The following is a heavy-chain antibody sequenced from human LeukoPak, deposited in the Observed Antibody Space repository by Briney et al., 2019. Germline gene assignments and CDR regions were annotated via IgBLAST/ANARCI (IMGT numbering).Heavy chain of an antibody. Sequence: GGSLRLSCAASGFTFSSYSMNWVRQAPGKGLEWVSSISAAGSFIYYAKSVKGRFTISRDNAEGSLYLQMTSPTAEDTAVYYCARDSLLAYCGGDCSGVFDIWGQGTMVAVSS. V-gene: IGHV3-21*01. CDR2: ISAAGSFI. CDR3: ARDSLLAYCGGDCSGVFDI. D-gene: IGHD2-21*01. J-gene: IGHJ3*02. CDR1: GFTFSSYS.